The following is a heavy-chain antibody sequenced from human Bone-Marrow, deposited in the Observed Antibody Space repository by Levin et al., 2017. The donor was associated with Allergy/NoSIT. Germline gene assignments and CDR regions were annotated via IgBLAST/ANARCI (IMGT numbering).Heavy chain of an antibody. V-gene: IGHV3-7*01. CDR3: ARDQIRGATIGARWFDP. D-gene: IGHD5-24*01. CDR2: IKADGSEK. J-gene: IGHJ5*02. Sequence: GGSLRLSCAASGFTFSNSWMSWVRQAPGKGLEWVSNIKADGSEKYYVDSVKGRFTISRDNAKNSLFVQMNSLRVEDTAVYYCARDQIRGATIGARWFDPWGQGTLVTVSS. CDR1: GFTFSNSW.